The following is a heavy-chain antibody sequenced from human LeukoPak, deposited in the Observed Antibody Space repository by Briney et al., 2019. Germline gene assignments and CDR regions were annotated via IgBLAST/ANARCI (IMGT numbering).Heavy chain of an antibody. D-gene: IGHD2-15*01. Sequence: PGGSLRPSCAASGFTFSSYWMHWVRQAPGKGLVWVSRINSDGSSTSYADSVKGRFTISRDNAKNTLYLQMNSLRAEDTAVYYCAREEVSFAAKGYWGQGTLVTVSS. CDR3: AREEVSFAAKGY. J-gene: IGHJ4*02. CDR2: INSDGSST. CDR1: GFTFSSYW. V-gene: IGHV3-74*01.